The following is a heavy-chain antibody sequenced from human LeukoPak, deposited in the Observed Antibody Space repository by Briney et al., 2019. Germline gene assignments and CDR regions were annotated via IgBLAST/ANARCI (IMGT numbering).Heavy chain of an antibody. CDR3: AKALHFVRAYGDPFDY. D-gene: IGHD4-17*01. Sequence: GGSLRLSCAASGFTFSSYAMSWVRQAPGKGLEWVSVISGSGGSTYYADSGKGRFTIYRDNSKNTLYLQMNSLRAEDTAVDYCAKALHFVRAYGDPFDYWGQGTLVTDSS. CDR2: ISGSGGST. J-gene: IGHJ4*02. V-gene: IGHV3-23*01. CDR1: GFTFSSYA.